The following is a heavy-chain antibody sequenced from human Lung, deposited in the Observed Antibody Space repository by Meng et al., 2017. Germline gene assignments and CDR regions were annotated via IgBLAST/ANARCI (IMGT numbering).Heavy chain of an antibody. V-gene: IGHV4-4*02. CDR3: ARFDISSSGRGDY. D-gene: IGHD1-26*01. CDR1: GGSITSSTW. J-gene: IGHJ4*02. Sequence: QWPPREAVHGRVRPSGTLSLTCAVSGGSITSSTWWSWDLQTPGKGLEWFGEIFHSGSTNYNPPLESRVTISVDKSKNQFSLKVYSVTAADTATYYCARFDISSSGRGDYWGQGILVTVSS. CDR2: IFHSGST.